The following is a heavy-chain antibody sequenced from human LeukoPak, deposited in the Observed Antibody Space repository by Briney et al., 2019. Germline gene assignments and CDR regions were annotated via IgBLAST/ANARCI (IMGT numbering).Heavy chain of an antibody. J-gene: IGHJ4*02. CDR1: GGSISRGSYF. CDR3: ARGGIPDY. Sequence: PSETLSLTCTVSGGSISRGSYFWSWIRQPAGKGLEWIGRFYTSATPNYNPSLKGRVTISVDTSRNQFSLKLSSVTAADTAVYYCARGGIPDYWGQGILVTVSS. V-gene: IGHV4-61*02. CDR2: FYTSATP. D-gene: IGHD2-21*01.